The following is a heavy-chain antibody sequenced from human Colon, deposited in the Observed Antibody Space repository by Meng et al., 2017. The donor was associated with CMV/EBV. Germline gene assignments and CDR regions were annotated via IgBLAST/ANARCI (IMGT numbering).Heavy chain of an antibody. D-gene: IGHD3-3*01. Sequence: SETLSLTCVVEGGTFRGYYWSWIRQSPQKGLEWIGEVDHDGTVRGSASLNGRVIVSADPSSRRFSLNLTSVTAADSGVYFCARGSYFSGNYPRRQYFEYWGQGTQVTV. V-gene: IGHV4-34*01. CDR3: ARGSYFSGNYPRRQYFEY. CDR2: VDHDGTV. J-gene: IGHJ4*02. CDR1: GGTFRGYY.